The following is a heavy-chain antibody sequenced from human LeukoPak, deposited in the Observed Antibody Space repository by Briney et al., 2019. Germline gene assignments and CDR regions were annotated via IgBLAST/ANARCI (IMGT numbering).Heavy chain of an antibody. CDR3: AREIPVAGAASLDY. Sequence: PSETLSLTCTVSGGSIGFYYWTWIRQPPGKGLEWIGYIYYTGSTNYNPSLKSRVTISVDASKNQVSLKLTSVTAADTAVYYCAREIPVAGAASLDYWGQGTLVTVSS. J-gene: IGHJ4*02. D-gene: IGHD6-19*01. CDR2: IYYTGST. CDR1: GGSIGFYY. V-gene: IGHV4-59*01.